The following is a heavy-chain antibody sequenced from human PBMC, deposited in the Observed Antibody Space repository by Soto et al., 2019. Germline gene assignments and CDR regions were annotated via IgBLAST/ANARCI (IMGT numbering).Heavy chain of an antibody. CDR2: IYYSGST. D-gene: IGHD2-15*01. J-gene: IGHJ6*03. V-gene: IGHV4-59*08. CDR1: GGSISSYY. Sequence: PSETLSLTCTVSGGSISSYYWSWIRQPPGKGLEWIGYIYYSGSTNYNPSLKSRVTISVDTSKNQFSLKLSSVTAADTAVYYCARHGGYCSGGSCYQYYYYYMDVWGKGTTVTVSS. CDR3: ARHGGYCSGGSCYQYYYYYMDV.